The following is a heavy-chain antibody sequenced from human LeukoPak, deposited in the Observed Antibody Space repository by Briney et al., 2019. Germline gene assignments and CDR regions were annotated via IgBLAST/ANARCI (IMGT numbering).Heavy chain of an antibody. V-gene: IGHV3-23*01. CDR2: ISASTDST. CDR3: AKGGGVPWNGLDY. D-gene: IGHD3-16*01. J-gene: IGHJ4*02. CDR1: GFTIRSYA. Sequence: GGSLRLSCAVSGFTIRSYAMNWVRQAPGKGLDWVSTISASTDSTYYTDSVKGRFTISRDNFRNMLHLEMNSLRAEDTAVYYCAKGGGVPWNGLDYWGKGTLVTVSS.